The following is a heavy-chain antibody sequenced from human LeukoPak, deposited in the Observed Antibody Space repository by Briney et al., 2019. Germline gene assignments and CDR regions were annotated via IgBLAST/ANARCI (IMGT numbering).Heavy chain of an antibody. D-gene: IGHD3-22*01. V-gene: IGHV1-2*02. J-gene: IGHJ4*02. CDR2: INPNSGGT. Sequence: GASVKVSCKASGYTFTGYYMHWVRQAPGQGLEWMGWINPNSGGTNYAQKFQGRVTMTRDTSISTAHMELSRLRSDDTAVYYCARESRYYDSSGYYSLDYWGQGTLVTVSS. CDR1: GYTFTGYY. CDR3: ARESRYYDSSGYYSLDY.